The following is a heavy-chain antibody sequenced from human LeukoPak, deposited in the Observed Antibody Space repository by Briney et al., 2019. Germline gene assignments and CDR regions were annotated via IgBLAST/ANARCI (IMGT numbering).Heavy chain of an antibody. CDR3: AKELAGGSQGDGIDV. CDR1: GFTFRSYD. J-gene: IGHJ6*02. Sequence: PGGSLRLSCAASGFTFRSYDMSWVRQAPGKGLEWVSSISSSGDSTYYADSVKGRFTISRDNSKNTLYLQMNSLRVEDTAVYYCAKELAGGSQGDGIDVWGQGTTVTVSS. D-gene: IGHD6-13*01. CDR2: ISSSGDST. V-gene: IGHV3-23*01.